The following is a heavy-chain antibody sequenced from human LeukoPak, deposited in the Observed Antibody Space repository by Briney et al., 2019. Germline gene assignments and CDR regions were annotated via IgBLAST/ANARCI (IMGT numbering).Heavy chain of an antibody. J-gene: IGHJ6*03. Sequence: ASVKVSCKASEYTFTSYYMHWVRQAPGQGLEWMGIINPSGGSTSYAQKFQGRVTMTRDMSTSTVYMELSSLRSEDTAVYYCARDGEELWPTSYYYYYMDVWGKGTTVTVSS. D-gene: IGHD5-18*01. CDR3: ARDGEELWPTSYYYYYMDV. V-gene: IGHV1-46*01. CDR2: INPSGGST. CDR1: EYTFTSYY.